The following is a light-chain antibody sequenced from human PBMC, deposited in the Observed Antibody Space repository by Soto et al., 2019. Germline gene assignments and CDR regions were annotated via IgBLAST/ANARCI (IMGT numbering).Light chain of an antibody. J-gene: IGKJ1*01. CDR1: QTVTSK. Sequence: EIVMTQSPATLSVSPGERATLSCRASQTVTSKLAWYQQKPGQAPRLLIYDASTRATGIPARFSGSGSGTEFTLTISSLQSEDFAVYYCQHYNNWPPWTFGQGTKVDIK. CDR3: QHYNNWPPWT. V-gene: IGKV3-15*01. CDR2: DAS.